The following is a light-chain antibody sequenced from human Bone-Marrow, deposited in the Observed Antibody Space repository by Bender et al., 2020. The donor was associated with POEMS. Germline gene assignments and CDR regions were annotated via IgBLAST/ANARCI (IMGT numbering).Light chain of an antibody. CDR3: QVWDSSSDHPV. Sequence: SSVLTQPPSVSVAPGQTASITCGGNNIGSKSVHWYQQKPGLAPVLVVYDDSDRPSGIPERFSGSNSGNTATLTISRVEAGDEADYYCQVWDSSSDHPVFGGGTKLTVL. J-gene: IGLJ3*02. V-gene: IGLV3-21*02. CDR1: NIGSKS. CDR2: DDS.